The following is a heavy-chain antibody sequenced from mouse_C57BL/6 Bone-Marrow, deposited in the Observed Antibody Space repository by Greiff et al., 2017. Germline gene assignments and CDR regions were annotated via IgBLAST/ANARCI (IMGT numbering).Heavy chain of an antibody. D-gene: IGHD1-1*01. CDR1: GFTFSSYG. Sequence: EVQVVESGGDLVKPGGSLKLSCAASGFTFSSYGMSWVRPTPDKRLEWVATISSGGSYTYYPDSLKVRFTISRDNAKNTLYLQMSSLKSEDTAMYYCARHESSSYFDYWGQGTTLTVSS. J-gene: IGHJ2*01. CDR3: ARHESSSYFDY. V-gene: IGHV5-6*01. CDR2: ISSGGSYT.